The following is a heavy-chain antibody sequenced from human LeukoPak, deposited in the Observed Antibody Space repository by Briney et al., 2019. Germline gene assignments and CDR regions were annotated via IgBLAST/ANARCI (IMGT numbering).Heavy chain of an antibody. J-gene: IGHJ4*02. CDR2: ISTSGGST. CDR3: AKPVYGSGSPDY. Sequence: GSLRLSCAASGFTSSSYAMSWIRQAPGKGLEWVSGISTSGGSTYYTDSVKGRFTISRDNSKNTLYLQMNSLRADDTAVYYCAKPVYGSGSPDYWGQGTLVTVSS. V-gene: IGHV3-23*01. D-gene: IGHD3-10*01. CDR1: GFTSSSYA.